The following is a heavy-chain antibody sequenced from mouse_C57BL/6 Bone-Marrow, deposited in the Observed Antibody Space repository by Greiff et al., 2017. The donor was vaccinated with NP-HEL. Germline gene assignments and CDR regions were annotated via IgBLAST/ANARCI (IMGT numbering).Heavy chain of an antibody. J-gene: IGHJ2*01. Sequence: SGPELVKPGASVKMSCKASGYTFTDYNMHWVKQSPGKSLEWIGYINPNNGGTSYNQKFKGKATLTVNKSSSTAYMELRSLTSEDSAVYYCARPLYYFDYWGQGTTLTVSS. CDR2: INPNNGGT. D-gene: IGHD6-1*01. CDR3: ARPLYYFDY. V-gene: IGHV1-22*01. CDR1: GYTFTDYN.